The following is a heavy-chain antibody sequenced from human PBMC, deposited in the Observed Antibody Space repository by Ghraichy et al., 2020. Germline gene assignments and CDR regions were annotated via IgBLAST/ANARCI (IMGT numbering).Heavy chain of an antibody. CDR1: GYTFTSYD. CDR2: MNPNSGNT. V-gene: IGHV1-8*01. CDR3: ARALKYTLRGYSYTPWGY. Sequence: ASVKVSCKASGYTFTSYDINWVRQATGQGLEWMGWMNPNSGNTGYAQKFQGRVTMTRNTSISTAYMELSSLRSEDTAVYYCARALKYTLRGYSYTPWGYWGQGTLVTVSS. J-gene: IGHJ4*02. D-gene: IGHD5-18*01.